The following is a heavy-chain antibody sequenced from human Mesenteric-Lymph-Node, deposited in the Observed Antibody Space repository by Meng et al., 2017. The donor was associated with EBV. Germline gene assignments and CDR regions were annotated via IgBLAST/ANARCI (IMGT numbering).Heavy chain of an antibody. V-gene: IGHV4-61*01. CDR3: ARATVKNWFDP. D-gene: IGHD4-17*01. CDR2: IYYSGST. J-gene: IGHJ5*02. Sequence: QGQRQPWGAGLLKPSETLSLTCTVSGGSVSSGSYYWSWIRQPPGKGLEWIGYIYYSGSTNYNPSLKSRVTISVDTSKNQFSLKLSSVTAADTAVYYCARATVKNWFDPWGQGTLVTVSS. CDR1: GGSVSSGSYY.